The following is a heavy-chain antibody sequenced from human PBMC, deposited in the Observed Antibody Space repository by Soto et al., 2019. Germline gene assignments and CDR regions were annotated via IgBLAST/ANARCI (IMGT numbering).Heavy chain of an antibody. D-gene: IGHD2-15*01. CDR1: GGSISSSNW. CDR2: IYHSGST. Sequence: SETLALTCAVSGGSISSSNWWSWVRQPPGKGLEWIGEIYHSGSTNYNPSLKSRVTISVDKSKNQFSLKLSSVTAADTAVYYCARVGSSSYYYYYYGMDVWGQGTTVTVSS. V-gene: IGHV4-4*02. CDR3: ARVGSSSYYYYYYGMDV. J-gene: IGHJ6*02.